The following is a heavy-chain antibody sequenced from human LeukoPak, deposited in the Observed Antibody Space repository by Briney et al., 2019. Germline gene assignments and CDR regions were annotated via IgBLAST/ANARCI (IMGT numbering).Heavy chain of an antibody. CDR1: GFTFSSYW. V-gene: IGHV3-7*01. CDR2: IKQDGSEK. J-gene: IGHJ3*02. Sequence: GGSLRLSCAASGFTFSSYWMSWVRQAPGKGLEWVANIKQDGSEKYYVDSVKGRFTISRDNAKNSLYLQMNSLRAEDTAVYYCARATMIVFDAFDIWGQGTMVTVSS. D-gene: IGHD3-22*01. CDR3: ARATMIVFDAFDI.